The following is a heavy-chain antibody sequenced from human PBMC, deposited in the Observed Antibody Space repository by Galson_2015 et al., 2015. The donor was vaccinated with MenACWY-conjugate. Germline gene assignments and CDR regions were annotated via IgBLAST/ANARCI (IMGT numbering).Heavy chain of an antibody. J-gene: IGHJ4*02. CDR1: GFTFNNYW. CDR2: IKADGSFS. V-gene: IGHV3-74*01. Sequence: SLRLSCAASGFTFNNYWMHWVRQPPGKGLEWISYIKADGSFSNYADSVKGRFTISTDNAKNMVYLQMDGLGDEDTAVYFRARDNNWSFDSWGQGTLVTVSS. CDR3: ARDNNWSFDS. D-gene: IGHD1-1*01.